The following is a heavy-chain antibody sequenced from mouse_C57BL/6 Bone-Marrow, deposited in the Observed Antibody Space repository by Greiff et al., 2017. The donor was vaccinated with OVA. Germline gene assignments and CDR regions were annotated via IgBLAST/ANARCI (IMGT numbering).Heavy chain of an antibody. Sequence: QVTLKVSGPGILQPSQTLSLTCSFSGFSLSTSNMGIGWIRQPSGKGLEWLAHIWWNADKYYNPSLKSRPTISKDTSNNQVFLKITSVDTADTAPYYCAQIAPFPNLVLRPYYAMDYWGQGTSVTVSS. J-gene: IGHJ4*01. D-gene: IGHD1-1*01. CDR1: GFSLSTSNMG. CDR3: AQIAPFPNLVLRPYYAMDY. V-gene: IGHV8-5*01. CDR2: IWWNADK.